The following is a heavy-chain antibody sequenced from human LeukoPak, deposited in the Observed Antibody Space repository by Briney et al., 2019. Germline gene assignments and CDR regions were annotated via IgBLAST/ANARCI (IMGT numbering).Heavy chain of an antibody. CDR3: ARGGITMVRGVGLTNRFDP. V-gene: IGHV1-18*01. J-gene: IGHJ5*02. CDR1: GYTFISYG. Sequence: GASVKVSCKASGYTFISYGISWVRQAPGQGLEWMGWISAYNGNTNYAQKLQGRVTMTTDTSTSTAYMELRSLRSDDTAVYYCARGGITMVRGVGLTNRFDPWGQGTLVTVSS. D-gene: IGHD3-10*01. CDR2: ISAYNGNT.